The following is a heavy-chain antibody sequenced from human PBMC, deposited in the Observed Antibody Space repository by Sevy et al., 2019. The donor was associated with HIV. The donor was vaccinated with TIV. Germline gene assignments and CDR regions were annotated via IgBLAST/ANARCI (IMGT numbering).Heavy chain of an antibody. CDR3: ARDAAPRHIAVAGTGWFDP. D-gene: IGHD6-19*01. J-gene: IGHJ5*02. Sequence: SETLSLTCTVSGGSISSYYWSWIRQPAGKGLEWIGRIYTSGSTNYNPSLKSRVTMSVDTSKNQFSLKLSSVTAADTAVYYCARDAAPRHIAVAGTGWFDPWGQGTLVTVSS. V-gene: IGHV4-4*07. CDR2: IYTSGST. CDR1: GGSISSYY.